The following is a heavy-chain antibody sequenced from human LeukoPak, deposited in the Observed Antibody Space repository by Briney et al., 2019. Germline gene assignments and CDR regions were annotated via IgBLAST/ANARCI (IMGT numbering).Heavy chain of an antibody. CDR1: GGSISSGDYY. CDR2: IYYSGST. Sequence: SQTLPLTCTVSGGSISSGDYYWSWIRQPPGKGLEWIGYIYYSGSTYYNPSLKSRVTISVDTSKNQFSLKLSSVTAADTAVYYCARDPWGWFGEGGFDYWGQGTLVTVSS. V-gene: IGHV4-30-4*08. J-gene: IGHJ4*02. CDR3: ARDPWGWFGEGGFDY. D-gene: IGHD3-10*01.